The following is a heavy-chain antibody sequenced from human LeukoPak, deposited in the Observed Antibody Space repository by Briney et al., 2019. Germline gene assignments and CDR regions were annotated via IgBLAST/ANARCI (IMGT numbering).Heavy chain of an antibody. CDR1: GGSISSSSYY. Sequence: SETLSLTCTVSGGSISSSSYYWGWIRQPPGKGLGWIGSIYYSGSTYYNPSLKSRVTISVDTSKNQFSLKLSSVTAADTAVYYCASVTDGLDYWGQGTLVTVSS. CDR2: IYYSGST. J-gene: IGHJ4*02. V-gene: IGHV4-39*07. CDR3: ASVTDGLDY. D-gene: IGHD1-14*01.